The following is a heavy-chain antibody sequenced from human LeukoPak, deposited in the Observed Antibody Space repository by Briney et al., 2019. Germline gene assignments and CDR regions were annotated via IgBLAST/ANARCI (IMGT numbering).Heavy chain of an antibody. CDR2: IIPIFGTA. J-gene: IGHJ4*02. CDR1: GGTFSSYA. V-gene: IGHV1-69*05. D-gene: IGHD1-26*01. Sequence: ASVKVSCKAAGGTFSSYAISWVRQAPGQGLEWMGGIIPIFGTANYAQKFQGRVTMTRDTSTSTVYMELSSLRSEDTAVYYCARGSSGSYSHWGQGTLVTVSS. CDR3: ARGSSGSYSH.